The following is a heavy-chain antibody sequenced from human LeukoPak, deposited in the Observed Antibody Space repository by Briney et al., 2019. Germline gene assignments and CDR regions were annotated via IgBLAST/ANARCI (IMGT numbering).Heavy chain of an antibody. V-gene: IGHV3-30*03. CDR2: IVYDGYYK. CDR1: GFTFTNYG. D-gene: IGHD1-26*01. CDR3: ARDSGRTFDI. J-gene: IGHJ3*02. Sequence: GGSLRLSCAASGFTFTNYGMHWVRQAPAKGQEWVAVIVYDGYYKYYADSGKGRFTISSDNSKNTVYLQMNSLRDEDTAVYYCARDSGRTFDIWGQGTMVTVSS.